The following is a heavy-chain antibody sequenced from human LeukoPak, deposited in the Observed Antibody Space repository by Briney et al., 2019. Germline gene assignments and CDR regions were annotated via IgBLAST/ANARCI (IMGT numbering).Heavy chain of an antibody. CDR1: GGSISSYY. D-gene: IGHD2-15*01. CDR2: IYYSGST. J-gene: IGHJ3*02. Sequence: PSETLSLTCTVSGGSISSYYWSWIRQPPGKGLEWIGYIYYSGSTNYNPSLKSRVTISVDTSKNQFSLKLSSVTAADTAVYYCARVLPVAARVAFDIWGQGTMVTVSS. V-gene: IGHV4-59*01. CDR3: ARVLPVAARVAFDI.